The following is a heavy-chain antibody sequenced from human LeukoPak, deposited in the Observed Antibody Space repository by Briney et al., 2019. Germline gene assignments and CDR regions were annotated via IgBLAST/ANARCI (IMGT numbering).Heavy chain of an antibody. D-gene: IGHD1-26*01. J-gene: IGHJ4*02. Sequence: PGGSLRLSCAASGFTFSSYEMNWARHAPGKGLEWRSYISSTGTNIYYADSVKGRFTISRDNAKNSLYLQMNSLGAEDTALYYCARDPPYSGHYFDYWGQGTLVTVAS. CDR1: GFTFSSYE. V-gene: IGHV3-48*03. CDR3: ARDPPYSGHYFDY. CDR2: ISSTGTNI.